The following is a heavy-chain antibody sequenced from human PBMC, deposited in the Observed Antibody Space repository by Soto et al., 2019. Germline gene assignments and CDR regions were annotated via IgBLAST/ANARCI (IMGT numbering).Heavy chain of an antibody. D-gene: IGHD5-12*01. V-gene: IGHV2-5*01. Sequence: QITLKESGPTLVKPTQTLTLTCTFSGFSLSTSGVGVGWIRQPPGKALEWLALIYWNDDKRYNPSLKSRLTITKDTTKNQVVLTMTNMEPVDTATYYCAHRRGIYVTIHDNWFDPWGQGTLVTVSS. CDR2: IYWNDDK. CDR3: AHRRGIYVTIHDNWFDP. J-gene: IGHJ5*02. CDR1: GFSLSTSGVG.